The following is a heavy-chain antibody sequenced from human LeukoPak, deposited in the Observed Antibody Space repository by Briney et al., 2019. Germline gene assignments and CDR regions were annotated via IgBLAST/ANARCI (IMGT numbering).Heavy chain of an antibody. CDR1: GGSISSGSYY. CDR2: IYTSGST. D-gene: IGHD3-22*01. Sequence: SETLSLTCTVSGGSISSGSYYWSWIRQPAGTGLEWIGRIYTSGSTNYNPSLKSRVTMSVDTSKNQFSLKLSSVTAADTAVYYCARDLDYDSSGYYLVLPTWGQGTLVTVSS. CDR3: ARDLDYDSSGYYLVLPT. V-gene: IGHV4-61*02. J-gene: IGHJ5*02.